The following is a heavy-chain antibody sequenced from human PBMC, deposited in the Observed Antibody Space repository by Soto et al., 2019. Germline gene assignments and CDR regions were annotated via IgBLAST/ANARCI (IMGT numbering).Heavy chain of an antibody. CDR3: ARDPSKAQTMIVVVSYFDY. Sequence: PGGSLRLSCAASGFTFSSYAMHWVRQAPGKGLEWVAVISYDGSNKYYADSVKGRFTISRDNSKNTLYLQMNSLRAEDTAVYYCARDPSKAQTMIVVVSYFDYWGQGTLVTVSS. V-gene: IGHV3-30-3*01. CDR1: GFTFSSYA. CDR2: ISYDGSNK. D-gene: IGHD3-22*01. J-gene: IGHJ4*02.